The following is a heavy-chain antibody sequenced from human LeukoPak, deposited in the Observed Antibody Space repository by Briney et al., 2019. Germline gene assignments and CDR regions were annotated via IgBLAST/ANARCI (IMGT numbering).Heavy chain of an antibody. Sequence: GGSLRLSCAASGFTFSSYAMNWVRQAPGMGLEWVSTISGSGASTDYAGSVKGRFTISRDNSKNTLYLQMISLRAEDTAVYYCAQFANTQIWSNWLDSWGQGTLVTVSS. CDR3: AQFANTQIWSNWLDS. CDR2: ISGSGAST. CDR1: GFTFSSYA. J-gene: IGHJ5*01. V-gene: IGHV3-23*01. D-gene: IGHD5-18*01.